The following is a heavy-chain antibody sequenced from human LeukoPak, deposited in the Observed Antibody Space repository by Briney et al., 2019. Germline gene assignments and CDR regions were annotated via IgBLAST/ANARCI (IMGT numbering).Heavy chain of an antibody. CDR1: GFTLSGHS. CDR3: ARTIYYYESTSYFSDAFDV. CDR2: ISPTSAYI. V-gene: IGHV3-21*01. Sequence: PGGSLRVSCAATGFTLSGHSMNWVRQAPGKGLDWVSSISPTSAYIYYQDSVKGRFTISRDDAKNSLYLEMDSLRAEDTAVYYCARTIYYYESTSYFSDAFDVWGQGTMVTVSS. J-gene: IGHJ3*01. D-gene: IGHD3-22*01.